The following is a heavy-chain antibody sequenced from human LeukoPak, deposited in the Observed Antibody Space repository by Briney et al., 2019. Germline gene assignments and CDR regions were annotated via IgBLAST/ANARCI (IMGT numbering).Heavy chain of an antibody. D-gene: IGHD3-10*01. CDR1: GYTFTSYG. J-gene: IGHJ4*02. CDR2: ISAYNANT. V-gene: IGHV1-18*01. Sequence: ASVKVSCEASGYTFTSYGISWVRQAPGQGLEWMGWISAYNANTNYAQKLQGRVTMTTDTSTSTAYMELRSLRSDDTAVYYCARDRGLRFGELLGYWGQGTLVTVSS. CDR3: ARDRGLRFGELLGY.